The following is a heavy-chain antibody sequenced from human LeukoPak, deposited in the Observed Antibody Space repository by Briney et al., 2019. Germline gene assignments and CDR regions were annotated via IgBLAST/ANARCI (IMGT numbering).Heavy chain of an antibody. CDR2: VSYDGSDK. D-gene: IGHD3-22*01. Sequence: TGGSLRLSCAASGCTFSVYGMHWVRQAPGKGLEWVAVVSYDGSDKYYSGSVEGRFSISRDNSKNTVYLQMSSLRAEDTAVYFCAKDWNYYDTSVPFYYYYMEVWGKGTTVTVSS. V-gene: IGHV3-30*18. J-gene: IGHJ6*03. CDR3: AKDWNYYDTSVPFYYYYMEV. CDR1: GCTFSVYG.